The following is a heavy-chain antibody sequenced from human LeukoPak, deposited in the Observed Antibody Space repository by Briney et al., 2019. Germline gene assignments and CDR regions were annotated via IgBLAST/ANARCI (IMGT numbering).Heavy chain of an antibody. CDR2: IYSDGSIT. J-gene: IGHJ4*02. D-gene: IGHD2-21*02. CDR1: GFTFSSYW. CDR3: ARAMVTRRRYLDY. Sequence: GGSLRLSCAASGFTFSSYWMHWVRQVPGKGLVWVSRIYSDGSITSYADFVKGRFTISSDNAKNTLYLQMNSLRAEDTAVYYCARAMVTRRRYLDYWGQGTLVTVSS. V-gene: IGHV3-74*01.